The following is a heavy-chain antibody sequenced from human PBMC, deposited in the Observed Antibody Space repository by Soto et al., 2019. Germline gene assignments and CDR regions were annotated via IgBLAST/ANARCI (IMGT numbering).Heavy chain of an antibody. Sequence: SASPRLPWAVCGGSISSGGYAWSWILHPQGKRLQWIGYIYPSVSTYYNPSLQSRATIPVDRSKNNFSLKLSSVTAAATAVYYRATQLMAASSKTFCYYDGSEVWGQEITVAVSS. CDR2: IYPSVST. J-gene: IGHJ6*02. V-gene: IGHV4-30-2*01. D-gene: IGHD2-2*01. CDR1: GGSISSGGYA. CDR3: ATQLMAASSKTFCYYDGSEV.